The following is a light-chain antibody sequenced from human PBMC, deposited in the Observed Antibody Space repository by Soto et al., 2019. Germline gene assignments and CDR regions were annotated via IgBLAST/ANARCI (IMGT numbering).Light chain of an antibody. J-gene: IGLJ2*01. V-gene: IGLV2-23*02. Sequence: QSALTQPASVSGSPGQSITISCTGSSSDVGPYNLVSWYQHHPGKAPKLMISEVVKRPSGVSNRFSGSKSGNTASLTISGLQAEDDADYYCCSYAGSSMVVFGGGTKLTVL. CDR3: CSYAGSSMVV. CDR1: SSDVGPYNL. CDR2: EVV.